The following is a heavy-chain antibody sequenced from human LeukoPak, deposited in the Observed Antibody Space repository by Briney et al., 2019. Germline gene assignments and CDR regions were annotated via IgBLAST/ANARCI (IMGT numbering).Heavy chain of an antibody. J-gene: IGHJ6*02. D-gene: IGHD5-24*01. Sequence: GGSLRLSCAASGFTFSSYAMHWVRQAPGKGLEWVAVISYDGSNKYYADSVKGRFTISRDNSKNTLYLQMNSLRAEDTAVYYCAREMDGNVGYYYYGMDVWGQGTTVTVSS. CDR1: GFTFSSYA. CDR3: AREMDGNVGYYYYGMDV. V-gene: IGHV3-30-3*01. CDR2: ISYDGSNK.